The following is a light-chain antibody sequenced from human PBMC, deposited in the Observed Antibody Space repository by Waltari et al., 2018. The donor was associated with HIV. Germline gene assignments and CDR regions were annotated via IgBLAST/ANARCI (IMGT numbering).Light chain of an antibody. Sequence: EVVMRQTPATLSVSPGERLTLSCRASQSVGASLAWYQQKPGQTPRLLVYGASARFTSVPARVSGSGSGTEFTLTVTSLQSEDFAFYYCLQYGSWPWTFGQGTKVEIK. CDR3: LQYGSWPWT. J-gene: IGKJ1*01. CDR2: GAS. V-gene: IGKV3-15*01. CDR1: QSVGAS.